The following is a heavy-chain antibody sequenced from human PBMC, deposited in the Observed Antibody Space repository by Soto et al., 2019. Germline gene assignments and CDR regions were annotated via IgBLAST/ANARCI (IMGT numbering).Heavy chain of an antibody. CDR2: IWYDGSNK. D-gene: IGHD6-6*01. CDR1: GFTFSSYG. Sequence: GGSLRLSFAASGFTFSSYGMPWVRQAPGKGLEWVAVIWYDGSNKYYADSVKGRFTISRDNSKNTLYLQMNSLRAEDTAVYYCARVVSSSDSEGFFDYWGQGTLVTVSS. J-gene: IGHJ4*02. V-gene: IGHV3-33*01. CDR3: ARVVSSSDSEGFFDY.